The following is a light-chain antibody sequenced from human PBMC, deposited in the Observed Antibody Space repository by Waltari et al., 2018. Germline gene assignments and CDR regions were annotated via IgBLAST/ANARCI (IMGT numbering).Light chain of an antibody. CDR1: QRVNDY. J-gene: IGKJ4*01. Sequence: EVVLTQSPATLSLSPGERATLSCRASQRVNDYLTWYQQKPGQAPRLLMYVASNRATGIPARFSGIGSGTDFTLTISRLESEHFAVYYCQQRSNWPLTLGGGTKVEIK. CDR2: VAS. V-gene: IGKV3-11*01. CDR3: QQRSNWPLT.